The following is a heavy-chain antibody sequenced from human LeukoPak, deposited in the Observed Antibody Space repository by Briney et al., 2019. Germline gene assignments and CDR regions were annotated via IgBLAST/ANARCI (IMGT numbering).Heavy chain of an antibody. CDR3: AREVNRYCSGTSCLKYYYGMDV. CDR1: GFTFSSYA. CDR2: ISYDGSNK. J-gene: IGHJ6*02. Sequence: GRSLRLSCAASGFTFSSYAMHWVRQAPGKGLEWVAVISYDGSNKYYADSVKGRFTISRDNSKNTLYLQMNSLRAEDTAVYYCAREVNRYCSGTSCLKYYYGMDVWGQGTTVTVSS. D-gene: IGHD2-2*01. V-gene: IGHV3-30-3*01.